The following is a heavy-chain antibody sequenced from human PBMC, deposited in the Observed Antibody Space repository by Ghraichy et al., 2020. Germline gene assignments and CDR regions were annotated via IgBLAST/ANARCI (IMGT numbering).Heavy chain of an antibody. V-gene: IGHV3-64*01. CDR3: ARAGGDGYNLLFDY. CDR1: GFTFSSYA. D-gene: IGHD5-24*01. CDR2: ISSNGGST. Sequence: GGSLRLSCAASGFTFSSYAMHWVRQAPGKGLEYVSAISSNGGSTYYANSVKGRFTISRDNSKNTLYLQMGSLRAEDMAVYYCARAGGDGYNLLFDYWGQGTLVTVSS. J-gene: IGHJ4*02.